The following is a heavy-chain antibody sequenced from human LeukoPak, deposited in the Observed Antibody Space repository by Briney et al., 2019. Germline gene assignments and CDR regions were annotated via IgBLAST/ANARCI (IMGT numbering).Heavy chain of an antibody. J-gene: IGHJ3*02. CDR1: GGTFSSYA. CDR2: IIPIFGTA. Sequence: GASVKVSCKASGGTFSSYAISWVRQAPGQGLEWMGGIIPIFGTANYAQKFQGRVTITTDESTSTAYMELSSLRSEDTAVYYCASLGLVVPAAIPYDAFDIWGQGTMVTVSS. V-gene: IGHV1-69*05. D-gene: IGHD2-2*02. CDR3: ASLGLVVPAAIPYDAFDI.